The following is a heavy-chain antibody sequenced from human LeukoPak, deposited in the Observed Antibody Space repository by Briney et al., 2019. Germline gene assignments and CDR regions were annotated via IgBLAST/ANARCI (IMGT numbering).Heavy chain of an antibody. CDR2: IKQDGSEK. J-gene: IGHJ6*02. Sequence: GGSLRLSRAASGFTFSSYWMSWVRQAPGKGLEWVANIKQDGSEKYYVDSVKSRFTISRDNAKNSLYLQMNSLRAEDTAVYYCARDPYSSGWPSYYYYGMDVWGQGTTATVSS. D-gene: IGHD6-19*01. V-gene: IGHV3-7*01. CDR1: GFTFSSYW. CDR3: ARDPYSSGWPSYYYYGMDV.